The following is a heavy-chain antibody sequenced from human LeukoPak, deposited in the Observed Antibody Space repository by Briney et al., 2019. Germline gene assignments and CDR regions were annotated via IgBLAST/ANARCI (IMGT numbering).Heavy chain of an antibody. CDR2: ISSSSSYI. D-gene: IGHD3-22*01. Sequence: SGGSLRLSCAASGFTFSSYSMNWVRQAPGKGLEWVSSISSSSSYIYYADSVKGRFTISRDNAKNSLYLQMNSLRAEDTAVYYCARVTDSSGYYYLHGNDAFDIWGQGTMVTVSS. CDR3: ARVTDSSGYYYLHGNDAFDI. CDR1: GFTFSSYS. V-gene: IGHV3-21*01. J-gene: IGHJ3*02.